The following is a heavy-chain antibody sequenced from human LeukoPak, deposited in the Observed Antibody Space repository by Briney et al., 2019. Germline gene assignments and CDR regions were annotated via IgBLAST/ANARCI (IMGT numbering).Heavy chain of an antibody. D-gene: IGHD1-26*01. V-gene: IGHV3-48*01. CDR3: ARPSIVGYWYFDL. Sequence: GGSLRLSCEASGFTFSNYSMNWVRQAPGKGLEWVSYIRSSSTTIYYADSVKGRFTISRDNAKNSLYLQMNSLRAEDTAVYYCARPSIVGYWYFDLWGRGTLVTVSS. CDR1: GFTFSNYS. J-gene: IGHJ2*01. CDR2: IRSSSTTI.